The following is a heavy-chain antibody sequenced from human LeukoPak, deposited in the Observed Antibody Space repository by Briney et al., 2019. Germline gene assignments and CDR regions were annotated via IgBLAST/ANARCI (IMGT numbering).Heavy chain of an antibody. CDR3: ARHIGGGIEDMDV. V-gene: IGHV4-59*08. J-gene: IGHJ6*03. D-gene: IGHD3-16*02. Sequence: ETLSLTCTVSGGSIGTYYLSWVRQSPGKGLEWIGYIYVTGNRYNPYLQSRVTISVDTSRNQFFLEMSSVTAADTAVYYCARHIGGGIEDMDVWGKGTKVTVSS. CDR1: GGSIGTYY. CDR2: IYVTGN.